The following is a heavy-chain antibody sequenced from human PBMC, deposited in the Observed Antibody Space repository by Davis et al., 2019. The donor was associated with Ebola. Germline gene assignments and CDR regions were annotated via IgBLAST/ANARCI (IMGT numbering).Heavy chain of an antibody. Sequence: MPSETLSLTCTVSGGYISGYYWSWIRQPPGKGLEWIGEINHSGSTNYNPSLKSRVTISVDTSKNQFSLKLSSVTAADTAVYYCATHDDYGDYWGQGTLVTVSS. D-gene: IGHD3-16*01. J-gene: IGHJ4*02. CDR3: ATHDDYGDY. V-gene: IGHV4-34*01. CDR2: INHSGST. CDR1: GGYISGYY.